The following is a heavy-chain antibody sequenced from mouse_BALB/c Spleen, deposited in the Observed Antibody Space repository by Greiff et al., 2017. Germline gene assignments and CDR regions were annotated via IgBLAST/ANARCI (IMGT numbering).Heavy chain of an antibody. CDR3: ARDEDYGKDWYFDV. J-gene: IGHJ1*01. Sequence: VQLQESGPGLVAPSQSLSITCTVSGFSLTSYGVHWVRQPPGKGLEWLGVIWAGGSTNYNSALMSRLSISKDNSKSQVFLKMNSLQTDDTAMYYCARDEDYGKDWYFDVWGAGTTVTVSS. CDR2: IWAGGST. CDR1: GFSLTSYG. V-gene: IGHV2-9*02. D-gene: IGHD2-1*01.